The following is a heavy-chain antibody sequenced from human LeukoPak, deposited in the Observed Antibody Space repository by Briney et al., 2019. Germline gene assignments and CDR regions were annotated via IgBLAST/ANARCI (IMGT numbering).Heavy chain of an antibody. CDR1: GGSISSHY. Sequence: PSETLSLTCTVSGGSISSHYWGWIRQPPGKGLGWIGYIYYSGSTNYNPSLKSRVTISVDTSKNQFSLKLSSVTAADTAVYYCARALTEHYGSGSYPLDYWGQGTLVTVSS. D-gene: IGHD3-10*01. CDR3: ARALTEHYGSGSYPLDY. CDR2: IYYSGST. J-gene: IGHJ4*02. V-gene: IGHV4-59*11.